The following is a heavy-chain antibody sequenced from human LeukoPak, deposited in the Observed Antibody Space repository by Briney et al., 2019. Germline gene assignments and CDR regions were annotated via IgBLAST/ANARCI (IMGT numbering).Heavy chain of an antibody. CDR1: GGSISSGGYY. CDR3: ARAEAGYLILN. Sequence: SETLSLTCTVSGGSISSGGYYWSWIRQHPGKGLEWIGYIYYSGSTYYNPSLKSRVTISVDTSKNQFSLKLSSVTAADTAVYYSARAEAGYLILNWGQGTLVTVSS. V-gene: IGHV4-31*03. CDR2: IYYSGST. J-gene: IGHJ4*02. D-gene: IGHD5-12*01.